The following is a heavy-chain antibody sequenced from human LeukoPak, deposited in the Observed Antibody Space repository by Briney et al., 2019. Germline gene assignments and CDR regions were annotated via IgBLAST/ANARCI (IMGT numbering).Heavy chain of an antibody. Sequence: GGSLRLSCAASGFIFNTYWMTWVRQAPGKGLEWVANIKEDGSESHYVDPVKGRFTISRDNAKNSLYLQMSSLRAEDTAVYFCAKAGLLWFGESWMDVWGQGTTVTVSS. J-gene: IGHJ6*02. CDR3: AKAGLLWFGESWMDV. V-gene: IGHV3-7*01. CDR2: IKEDGSES. CDR1: GFIFNTYW. D-gene: IGHD3-10*01.